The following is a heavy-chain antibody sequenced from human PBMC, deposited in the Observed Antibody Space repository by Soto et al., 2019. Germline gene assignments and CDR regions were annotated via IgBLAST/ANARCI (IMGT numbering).Heavy chain of an antibody. Sequence: GASVEVCCKASGYRFDSYCRMWVRQETGQGLEWMGWISAYNGNTNYAQKLQGRVTMTTDTSTSTAYMELRSLRSDDTAVYYCARELVVAATSTFDPWGQGTLVTVSS. CDR1: GYRFDSYC. V-gene: IGHV1-18*01. CDR2: ISAYNGNT. CDR3: ARELVVAATSTFDP. D-gene: IGHD2-15*01. J-gene: IGHJ5*02.